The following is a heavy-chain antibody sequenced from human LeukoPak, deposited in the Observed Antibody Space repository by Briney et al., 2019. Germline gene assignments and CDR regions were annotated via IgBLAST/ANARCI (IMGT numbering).Heavy chain of an antibody. D-gene: IGHD1-1*01. CDR3: ARVSPTTWLDY. V-gene: IGHV4-34*01. CDR2: INHSGST. CDR1: GGSFSGYY. J-gene: IGHJ4*02. Sequence: SETLSLTCAVYGGSFSGYYWSWIRQPPGKGLEWIGEINHSGSTNYNPSLKSRVTISVDTSKNQFSLKLSSVTAADTAVYYCARVSPTTWLDYWGQGTLVTVSS.